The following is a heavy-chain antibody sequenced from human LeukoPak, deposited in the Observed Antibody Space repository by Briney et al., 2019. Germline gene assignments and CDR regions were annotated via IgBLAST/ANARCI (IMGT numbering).Heavy chain of an antibody. CDR1: AFTFSSYS. J-gene: IGHJ4*02. CDR3: ARDRTYYDTSGYGL. D-gene: IGHD3-22*01. V-gene: IGHV3-48*01. CDR2: ISFSSDTI. Sequence: GGSLRLSCAGSAFTFSSYSINWVRQAPGKGLEWVSYISFSSDTIYYADSVKGRFTISRDNAKNSLYLQMNSLRAEDTAVYYCARDRTYYDTSGYGLWGQGTLVTVSS.